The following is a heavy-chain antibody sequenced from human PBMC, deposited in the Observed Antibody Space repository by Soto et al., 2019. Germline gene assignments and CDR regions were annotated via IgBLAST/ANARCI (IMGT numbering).Heavy chain of an antibody. CDR1: GFSLSTRAVG. CDR3: VRRTAEYGVDY. Sequence: QITLKESGPPLVKPTETLTLTCTFSGFSLSTRAVGVGWVRQPPGKALEWLALIYWDDDQRYSPSLRSRLTVTKDTSKNQVVLTMTNMHPVDTATYFFVRRTAEYGVDYWGQGTLVTVSS. J-gene: IGHJ4*02. D-gene: IGHD3-10*01. CDR2: IYWDDDQ. V-gene: IGHV2-5*02.